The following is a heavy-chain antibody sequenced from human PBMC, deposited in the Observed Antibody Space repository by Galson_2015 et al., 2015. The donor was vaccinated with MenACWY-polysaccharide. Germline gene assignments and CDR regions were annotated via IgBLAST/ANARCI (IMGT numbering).Heavy chain of an antibody. J-gene: IGHJ4*02. D-gene: IGHD6-13*01. V-gene: IGHV4-39*01. CDR2: IYYSGST. CDR3: ARHRGIAAAGIFDY. Sequence: ETLSLTCTVSGGSISSSSYYWGWIRQPPGKGLEWIGSIYYSGSTYYNPSLKSRVTISVDTSKNQFSLKLSSVTAADTAVYYCARHRGIAAAGIFDYWGQGTLVTVSS. CDR1: GGSISSSSYY.